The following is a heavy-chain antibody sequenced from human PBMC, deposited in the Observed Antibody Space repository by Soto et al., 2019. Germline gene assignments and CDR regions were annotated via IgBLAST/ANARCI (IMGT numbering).Heavy chain of an antibody. J-gene: IGHJ6*02. Sequence: LILPCAASGFTFSNYPLHWVRQAPCKGLEWVAFISDDRNNKYYADSVKGRFTISSDNSKNTLFLQMNSLRGEDTAVYFCAREMESSSGDYYYYGMDVWGQGTTVTVSS. CDR3: AREMESSSGDYYYYGMDV. CDR2: ISDDRNNK. V-gene: IGHV3-30-3*01. CDR1: GFTFSNYP. D-gene: IGHD6-6*01.